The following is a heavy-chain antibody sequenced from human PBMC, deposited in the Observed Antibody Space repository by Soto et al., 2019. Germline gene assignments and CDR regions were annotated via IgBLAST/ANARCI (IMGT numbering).Heavy chain of an antibody. J-gene: IGHJ4*02. CDR1: GFTFTRYS. V-gene: IGHV3-21*01. Sequence: EVQLVESGGGLVKPGGSLRLSCAASGFTFTRYSINWVRQAPGKGLEWVSSISSTTNYIYYGDSMKGRFTISRDNATDSLYLEMNSLRAEDTAVYYCARESEDLTSNFDYWGQGTLVTVSS. CDR3: ARESEDLTSNFDY. CDR2: ISSTTNYI.